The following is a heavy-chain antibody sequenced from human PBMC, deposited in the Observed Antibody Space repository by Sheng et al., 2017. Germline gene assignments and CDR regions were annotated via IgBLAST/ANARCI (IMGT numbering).Heavy chain of an antibody. CDR3: ARKGDV. CDR1: GGSISSGSYY. Sequence: QVQLQESGPGLVKPSQTLSLTCTVSGGSISSGSYYWSWIRQPAGKGLEWIGRVYASGSTNYNPSLESRVTISIDTSKNQFSLNLRSVTAADTAVYYCARKGDVWGQGTTVTVSS. CDR2: VYASGST. V-gene: IGHV4-61*02. J-gene: IGHJ6*02.